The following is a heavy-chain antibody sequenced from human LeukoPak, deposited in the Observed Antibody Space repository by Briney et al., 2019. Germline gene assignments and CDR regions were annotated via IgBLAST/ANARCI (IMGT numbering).Heavy chain of an antibody. CDR1: GGSISSYY. V-gene: IGHV4-4*07. CDR2: ICNSGNT. J-gene: IGHJ4*02. Sequence: ASETLSLTCTVSGGSISSYYWSWIRQPAGKGLEWIGRICNSGNTNYNPSLQSRVTMSVDSSKNQFSLRLSSVTAADTAVYYCAREQMAATGTIDYWGQGTLVTVSP. D-gene: IGHD1-1*01. CDR3: AREQMAATGTIDY.